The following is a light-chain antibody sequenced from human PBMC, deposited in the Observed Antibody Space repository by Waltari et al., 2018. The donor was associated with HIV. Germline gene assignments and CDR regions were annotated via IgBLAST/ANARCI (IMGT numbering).Light chain of an antibody. CDR2: GAS. Sequence: EIVLTQSPGTLSLSPGERGTLSCRASQSVSSSYLAWYQQKPGQAPRLLIYGASSRATGIPDRFSGSGSGTDFTLSISELEPEDFAVYYCQHFGSSHLTFGGGTKVEIK. J-gene: IGKJ4*01. CDR1: QSVSSSY. V-gene: IGKV3-20*01. CDR3: QHFGSSHLT.